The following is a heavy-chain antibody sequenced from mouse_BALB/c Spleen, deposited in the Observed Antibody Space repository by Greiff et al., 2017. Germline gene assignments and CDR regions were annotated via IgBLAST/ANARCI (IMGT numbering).Heavy chain of an antibody. Sequence: EVQLQQSGAELVKPGASVKLSCTASGFNIKDTYMHWVKQRPEQGLEWIGRIDPANGNTIYDPKFQGKASITADTSSNTAYLQLSSLTSEDTAVYYCARHDYDDYWGQGTTLTVSS. J-gene: IGHJ2*01. CDR2: IDPANGNT. D-gene: IGHD2-4*01. V-gene: IGHV14-3*02. CDR3: ARHDYDDY. CDR1: GFNIKDTY.